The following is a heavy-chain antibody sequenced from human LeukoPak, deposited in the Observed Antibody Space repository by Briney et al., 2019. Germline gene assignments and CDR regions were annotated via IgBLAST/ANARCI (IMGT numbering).Heavy chain of an antibody. V-gene: IGHV3-53*01. Sequence: GGSLRLSCAASGFTVSSNYMSWVRQAPGKGLEWVSVIYSGGSTYYADSVKGRFTISRDNSKNTLYLQMNSLRAEDTAVYYCARAEAGGYDSSGYPNWGQGTLVTVSS. CDR2: IYSGGST. CDR3: ARAEAGGYDSSGYPN. D-gene: IGHD3-22*01. J-gene: IGHJ4*02. CDR1: GFTVSSNY.